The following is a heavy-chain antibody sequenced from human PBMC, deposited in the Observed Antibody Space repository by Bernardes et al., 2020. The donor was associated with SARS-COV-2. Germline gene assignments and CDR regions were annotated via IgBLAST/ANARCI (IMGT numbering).Heavy chain of an antibody. J-gene: IGHJ6*02. V-gene: IGHV3-48*02. CDR1: GFPLSSYS. Sequence: GGSLRLSCSASGFPLSSYSMNWVRPAPGEGLEWVSYISFSFCTIYYADSVKGRFTISRDNAKNSLYLQMNSLRDEDTAVYYCARDERSVTIFGVVLKGMDVWGQGTTVTVSS. CDR3: ARDERSVTIFGVVLKGMDV. D-gene: IGHD3-3*01. CDR2: ISFSFCTI.